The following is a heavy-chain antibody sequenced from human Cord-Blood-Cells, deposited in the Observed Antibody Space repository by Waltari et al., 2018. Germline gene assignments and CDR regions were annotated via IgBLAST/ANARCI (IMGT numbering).Heavy chain of an antibody. Sequence: QLQLQESGPGLVKPSETLSLTCTVSGGSISSSSYYWGWFRQPPGTGLEWIGSIYYSGSTYYNPSLKSRVTISVDTSKNQFSLKLSSVTAADTAVYYCARQRGSSWYYWGQGTLVTVSS. J-gene: IGHJ4*02. CDR2: IYYSGST. V-gene: IGHV4-39*01. CDR1: GGSISSSSYY. D-gene: IGHD6-13*01. CDR3: ARQRGSSWYY.